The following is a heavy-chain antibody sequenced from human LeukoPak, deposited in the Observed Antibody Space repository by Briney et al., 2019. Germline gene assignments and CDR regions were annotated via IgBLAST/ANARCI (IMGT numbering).Heavy chain of an antibody. CDR1: GFTFSSYG. CDR2: IRYDGSNK. V-gene: IGHV3-30*02. J-gene: IGHJ4*02. Sequence: GGSLRLSCAASGFTFSSYGMHWVRQAPGKGLEWVAFIRYDGSNKYYADSVKGRFTISRDNSKNTLYLQMNSLRAEDTAVYYCAKDPGQNYFDYWGQGTRVTVSS. CDR3: AKDPGQNYFDY.